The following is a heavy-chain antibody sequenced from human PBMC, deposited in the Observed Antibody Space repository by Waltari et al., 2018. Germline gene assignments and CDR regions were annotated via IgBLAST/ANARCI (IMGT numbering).Heavy chain of an antibody. J-gene: IGHJ3*02. CDR2: IYYSGST. CDR3: AGGYSSGWYAAFDI. Sequence: WSWIRQPPGKGLEWIGYIYYSGSTNYNHSLKSRVTISVDTSKNQFSLKLSSVTAADTAVYYCAGGYSSGWYAAFDIWGQGTMVTGSS. D-gene: IGHD6-19*01. V-gene: IGHV4-59*01.